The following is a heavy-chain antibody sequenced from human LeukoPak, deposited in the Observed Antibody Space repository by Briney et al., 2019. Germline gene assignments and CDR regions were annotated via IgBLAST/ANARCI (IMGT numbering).Heavy chain of an antibody. D-gene: IGHD5-12*01. V-gene: IGHV3-15*07. Sequence: PGGSLRLSCAASGFTFSYTWMNWVRQAPGKGLEWVGRIKSEIDGGATDYAAPVQGRFTISRDDSQATLFLQMYSLKTEDTAVYYCTTGGDVIVAGTRAYDIWGQGTMVTVSS. CDR1: GFTFSYTW. CDR3: TTGGDVIVAGTRAYDI. CDR2: IKSEIDGGAT. J-gene: IGHJ3*02.